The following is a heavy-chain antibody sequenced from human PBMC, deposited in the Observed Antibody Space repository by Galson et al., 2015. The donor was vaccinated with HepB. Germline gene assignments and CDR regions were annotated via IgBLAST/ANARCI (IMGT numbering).Heavy chain of an antibody. CDR3: VKGCDPTCHTIVLDP. Sequence: SLRLSCAASGFPFNNNGMHWVRRAPGKGLEWVAVISHDGDFIRYADSVRARFTISRDNSKNTLYLQMNSLRTADTAVYYCVKGCDPTCHTIVLDPWGQGTLVTVSS. J-gene: IGHJ5*02. CDR2: ISHDGDFI. CDR1: GFPFNNNG. D-gene: IGHD3-9*01. V-gene: IGHV3-30*18.